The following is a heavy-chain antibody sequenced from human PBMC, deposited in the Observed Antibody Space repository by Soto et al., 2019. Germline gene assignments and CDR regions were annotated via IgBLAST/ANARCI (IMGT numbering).Heavy chain of an antibody. CDR1: GGSISSSSYY. CDR3: ASLTAAGATNYYYMDV. D-gene: IGHD6-13*01. J-gene: IGHJ6*03. CDR2: IYYSGST. Sequence: PSETLSLTCTVSGGSISSSSYYWGWIRRPPGKRLEWIGSIYYSGSTYCNPSLKSRVTISVDTSKNQFSLKLSSVTAADTVVYYCASLTAAGATNYYYMDVWGKGTTVTVSS. V-gene: IGHV4-39*01.